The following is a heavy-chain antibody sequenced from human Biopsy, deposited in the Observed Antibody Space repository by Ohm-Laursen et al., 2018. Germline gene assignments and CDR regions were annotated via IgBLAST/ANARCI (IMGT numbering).Heavy chain of an antibody. V-gene: IGHV1-69*01. CDR1: GGTLTNYA. CDR3: ARGGHSGSHSCFDY. Sequence: GSSVKVSCKASGGTLTNYAFRWVRQAPGQGLEWMGGIIPMFGTANYAQTFQGRVTISADESTSTSYMELSSLTTEDAAIFYCARGGHSGSHSCFDYWGQGTLVTVSS. D-gene: IGHD1-26*01. J-gene: IGHJ4*02. CDR2: IIPMFGTA.